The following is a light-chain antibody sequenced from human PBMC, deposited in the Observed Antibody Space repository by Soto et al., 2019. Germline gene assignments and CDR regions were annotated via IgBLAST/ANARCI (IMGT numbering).Light chain of an antibody. CDR1: QGISNY. Sequence: DIQMTQSPSSLSASVGDRVTITCRASQGISNYLAWYQQKPGKVPKLLIYGTSTLQSGVPSRFSVSGSGTDFTLTITSLQPEDVATYYCHKYNSVPQTFGQGTKVDIK. J-gene: IGKJ1*01. CDR2: GTS. CDR3: HKYNSVPQT. V-gene: IGKV1-27*01.